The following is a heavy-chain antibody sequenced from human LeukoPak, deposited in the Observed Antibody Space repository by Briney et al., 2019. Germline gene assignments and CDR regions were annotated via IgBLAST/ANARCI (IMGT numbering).Heavy chain of an antibody. Sequence: GASVKVSCKASGYIFTSYGITWVRQAPGQGLEWMGWISAYNGNTNYAQKLQGRVTMTTDTSTSTAYMELRSLRSDDTAVYYCARGDFVVVVAALLPYYYYGMDVWGQGTTVTVSS. CDR3: ARGDFVVVVAALLPYYYYGMDV. V-gene: IGHV1-18*01. CDR1: GYIFTSYG. D-gene: IGHD2-15*01. J-gene: IGHJ6*02. CDR2: ISAYNGNT.